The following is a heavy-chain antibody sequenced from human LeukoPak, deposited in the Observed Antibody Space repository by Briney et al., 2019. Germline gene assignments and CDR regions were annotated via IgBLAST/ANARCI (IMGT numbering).Heavy chain of an antibody. J-gene: IGHJ3*02. D-gene: IGHD3-22*01. Sequence: KSGESLKISCKGSGYIFTNYWLGWVRQMPGKGLEWMGLIYPGDSDTRYSPSFQGQVTMSADKSITTAYLQWSSLKASDTAMYYCARIIVASESFDIWGQGTMVTVSS. CDR3: ARIIVASESFDI. CDR2: IYPGDSDT. CDR1: GYIFTNYW. V-gene: IGHV5-51*01.